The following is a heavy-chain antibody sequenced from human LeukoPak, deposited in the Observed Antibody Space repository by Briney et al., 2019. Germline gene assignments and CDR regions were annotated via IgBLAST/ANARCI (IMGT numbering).Heavy chain of an antibody. J-gene: IGHJ4*02. CDR1: GYTFTNYY. CDR3: TRSGIVGAPGDFDY. V-gene: IGHV1-46*03. D-gene: IGHD1-26*01. Sequence: GASVKVSCKASGYTFTNYYMHWVRQAPGQGLEWMGIINPRDGGTQYAQNLQGRVTMTRDMSTSTVYMHLSSLRSDDTAVYFCTRSGIVGAPGDFDYRGQGTLVTVSS. CDR2: INPRDGGT.